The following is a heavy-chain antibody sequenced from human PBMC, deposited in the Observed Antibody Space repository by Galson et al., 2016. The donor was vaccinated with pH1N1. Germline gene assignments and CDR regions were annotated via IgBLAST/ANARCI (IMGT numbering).Heavy chain of an antibody. V-gene: IGHV3-11*01. CDR1: GFTFSDYT. J-gene: IGHJ4*02. Sequence: SLRLSCAGSGFTFSDYTMTWIRQAPGKGLEWLSDIRRGGSTINYADSLHGRFTFSRNNNKNSLYLQMDSLRVEDTDVYYCARRYTYGANYFDFWGQGTLVTVSS. CDR2: IRRGGSTI. D-gene: IGHD5-18*01. CDR3: ARRYTYGANYFDF.